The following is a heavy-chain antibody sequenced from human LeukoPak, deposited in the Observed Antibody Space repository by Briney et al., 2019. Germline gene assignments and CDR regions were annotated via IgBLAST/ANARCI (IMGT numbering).Heavy chain of an antibody. J-gene: IGHJ4*02. V-gene: IGHV4-59*01. CDR2: IYYSGST. Sequence: SETLSLTCTVSGGSISGYYWTWIRQPPGKALEWIGYIYYSGSTNYNPSLKSRVTISVDTSKNQFSLKLSSVTAADTAVYYCARELSDFWSGYPSYFDYWGQGTLVTVSS. CDR1: GGSISGYY. D-gene: IGHD3-3*01. CDR3: ARELSDFWSGYPSYFDY.